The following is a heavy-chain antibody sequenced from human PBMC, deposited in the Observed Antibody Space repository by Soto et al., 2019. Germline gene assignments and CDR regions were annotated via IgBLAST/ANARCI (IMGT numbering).Heavy chain of an antibody. V-gene: IGHV4-4*07. Sequence: NPSETLSLTCTVSGDPITSYFWSWIRQPAGKGLEWIGHMFPGGTTSHNTSLKSRVSMSIDTSKNQFSLTLTSVTAADTAVYYCARTLSGFTYGSRQFYFDYWGQGTLVTV. CDR1: GDPITSYF. CDR2: MFPGGTT. D-gene: IGHD3-10*01. CDR3: ARTLSGFTYGSRQFYFDY. J-gene: IGHJ4*02.